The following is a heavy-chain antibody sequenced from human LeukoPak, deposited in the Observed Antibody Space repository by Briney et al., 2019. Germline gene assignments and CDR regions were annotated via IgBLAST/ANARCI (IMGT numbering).Heavy chain of an antibody. Sequence: ASVKVSCKASGGTFSSYAISWVRLAPGQGLEWMGGIIPIFGAANYAQKFQGRVTITADESTSTAYMELSSLRSEDTAVYYCAGNMVRGVNGFDYWGQGTLVTVSS. V-gene: IGHV1-69*01. D-gene: IGHD3-10*01. J-gene: IGHJ4*02. CDR2: IIPIFGAA. CDR1: GGTFSSYA. CDR3: AGNMVRGVNGFDY.